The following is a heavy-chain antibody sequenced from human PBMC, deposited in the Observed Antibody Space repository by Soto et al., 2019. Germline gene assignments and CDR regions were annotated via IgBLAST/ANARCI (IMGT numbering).Heavy chain of an antibody. Sequence: SVKVSCKASGGTFSSYAISWVRQAPGQGLEWMGGIIPIFGTANYAQKFQGRVTITADESTSTAYMERSSMRSEDTAVYYCARGGWDYDSSGYWQDFDYWGQGTLVTVSS. CDR1: GGTFSSYA. CDR3: ARGGWDYDSSGYWQDFDY. V-gene: IGHV1-69*13. CDR2: IIPIFGTA. D-gene: IGHD3-22*01. J-gene: IGHJ4*02.